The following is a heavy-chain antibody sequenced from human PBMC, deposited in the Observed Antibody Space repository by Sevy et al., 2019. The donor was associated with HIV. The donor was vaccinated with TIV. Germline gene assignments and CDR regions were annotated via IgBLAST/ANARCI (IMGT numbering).Heavy chain of an antibody. Sequence: GGSLKLSCAASGFTFSKYWMGWVRQAPGKGLEWVANIKQDAGQKYYVDSVKGRFTISRDNAKNSLYLQMNSLRAEDTAVYFWARDDGNYYFHYWGQRTLVTVSS. CDR1: GFTFSKYW. CDR3: ARDDGNYYFHY. CDR2: IKQDAGQK. J-gene: IGHJ4*02. V-gene: IGHV3-7*01. D-gene: IGHD1-7*01.